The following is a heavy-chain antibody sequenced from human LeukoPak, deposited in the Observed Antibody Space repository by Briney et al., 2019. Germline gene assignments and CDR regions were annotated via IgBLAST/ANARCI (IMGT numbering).Heavy chain of an antibody. Sequence: GGSLRLPCAASGFTLSSYWMQWVRHAPGKGPVWVSRIDGDGSSTNYADCVKGRFTISRDNAKNTLYLQMNSLRAEDTAVYYCARGYSGYFYYWGQGTLVTVSS. CDR3: ARGYSGYFYY. CDR2: IDGDGSST. CDR1: GFTLSSYW. D-gene: IGHD5-12*01. J-gene: IGHJ4*02. V-gene: IGHV3-74*01.